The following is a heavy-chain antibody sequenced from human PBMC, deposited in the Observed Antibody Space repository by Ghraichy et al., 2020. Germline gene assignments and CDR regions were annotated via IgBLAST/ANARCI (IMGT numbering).Heavy chain of an antibody. D-gene: IGHD2-21*02. V-gene: IGHV4-39*01. J-gene: IGHJ4*02. CDR1: GGSISSSSYY. Sequence: SETLSLTCTVSGGSISSSSYYWGWIRQPPGKGLEWIGSIYYSGSTYYNPSLKSRVTISVDTSKNQFSLKLSSVTAADTAVYYCARQDVVVTAIVYFDYWGQGTLVTVSS. CDR2: IYYSGST. CDR3: ARQDVVVTAIVYFDY.